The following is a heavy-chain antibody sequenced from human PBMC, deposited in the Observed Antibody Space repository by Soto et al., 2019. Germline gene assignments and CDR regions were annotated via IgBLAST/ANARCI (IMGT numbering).Heavy chain of an antibody. J-gene: IGHJ4*02. V-gene: IGHV1-24*01. CDR1: GGTFSSYS. D-gene: IGHD4-17*01. CDR2: FNPDDGET. Sequence: SVKIPCKASGGTFSSYSISWVRQAPGKGLEWMGRFNPDDGETNDAQKFQGRVTMTEGTSTDTAYMELSSLRSEDTAVYYCATDLHQMTTVTSFDYWGQGTLVTVSS. CDR3: ATDLHQMTTVTSFDY.